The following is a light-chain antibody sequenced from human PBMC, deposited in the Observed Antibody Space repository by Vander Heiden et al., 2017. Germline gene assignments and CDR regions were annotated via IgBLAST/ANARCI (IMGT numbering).Light chain of an antibody. CDR3: QQRSNWPPLT. V-gene: IGKV3-11*01. CDR2: DAS. Sequence: IVLTQSPATRPLSPGAGAPLPCRPSQSIRNYLAWYQQKPGQAPRLLIYDASKRGTGSPARFSGSGSGTDFTLTISSREPEDFAVDYCQQRSNWPPLTFGGGTKVEIK. J-gene: IGKJ4*01. CDR1: QSIRNY.